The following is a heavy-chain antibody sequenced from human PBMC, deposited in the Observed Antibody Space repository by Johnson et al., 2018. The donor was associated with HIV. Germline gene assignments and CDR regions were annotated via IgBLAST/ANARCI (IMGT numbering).Heavy chain of an antibody. Sequence: QVQLVESGGGVVQPVRSLRLSCAASEFTFSTFSRNAMHWVRQAPGKGLEWVAVISYDGTNKYYADPVKGRFTVSRDNSKNTLYLQMNILRAEDTAVYFCAKAHLSGYEDAFDVWGQGTMVAVSS. J-gene: IGHJ3*01. CDR1: EFTFSTFSRNA. CDR2: ISYDGTNK. V-gene: IGHV3-30-3*01. D-gene: IGHD3-22*01. CDR3: AKAHLSGYEDAFDV.